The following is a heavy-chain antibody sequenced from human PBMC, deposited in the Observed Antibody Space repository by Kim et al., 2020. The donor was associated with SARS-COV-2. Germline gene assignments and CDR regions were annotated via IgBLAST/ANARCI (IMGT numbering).Heavy chain of an antibody. CDR2: IISSGGSI. D-gene: IGHD3-22*01. J-gene: IGHJ4*02. V-gene: IGHV3-11*01. Sequence: GGSLRLSCAASGFTFSDYYMSWIRQAPGKGLEWVSYIISSGGSIYYADSVKGRFTISRDNAKNSLYLQMNSLRAEDTAVYYCARVRVSITMIVVVREPPDYWGQGTLVTVSS. CDR1: GFTFSDYY. CDR3: ARVRVSITMIVVVREPPDY.